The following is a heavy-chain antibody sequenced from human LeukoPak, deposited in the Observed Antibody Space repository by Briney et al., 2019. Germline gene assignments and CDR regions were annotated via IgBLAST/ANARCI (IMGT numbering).Heavy chain of an antibody. CDR3: ARGWEYSSAQP. CDR1: GGSISSYY. CDR2: IYYSGST. J-gene: IGHJ5*02. Sequence: SETLSLTCTVSGGSISSYYWSWIRQPPGKGLEWIGYIYYSGSTNYNPSLKSRVTISVDTSKNQFSLKLSSVTAADTAVYYCARGWEYSSAQPWGQGTLVTVSS. D-gene: IGHD6-19*01. V-gene: IGHV4-59*01.